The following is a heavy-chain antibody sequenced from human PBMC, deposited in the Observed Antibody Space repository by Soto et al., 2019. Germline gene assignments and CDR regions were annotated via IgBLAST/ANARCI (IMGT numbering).Heavy chain of an antibody. CDR3: ARLVTGTQHYFDV. CDR2: IFYNGIT. CDR1: GAYISSLDNA. Sequence: TPGLTCTVSGAYISSLDNAWDCIRNSRGQVLEWIVNIFYNGITYYNPSLKSRATISADTSKNHFSLKLRSVTVADTAVYSSARLVTGTQHYFDVSGEGSL. J-gene: IGHJ4*02. D-gene: IGHD1-1*01. V-gene: IGHV4-39*02.